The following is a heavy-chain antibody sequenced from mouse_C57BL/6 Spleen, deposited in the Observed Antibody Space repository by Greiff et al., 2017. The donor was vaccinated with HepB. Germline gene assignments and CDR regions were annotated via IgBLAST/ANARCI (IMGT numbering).Heavy chain of an antibody. V-gene: IGHV1-69*01. CDR1: GYTFTSYW. J-gene: IGHJ4*01. Sequence: QVQLQQPGAELVMPGASVKLSCKASGYTFTSYWMHWVKQRPGQGLEWIGEIDPADSYTNYNQKFKGKATLSVDKSSSTAYIKLRSLTSEDSAVYYCAGYYGGGYGALDYWGQGTSVTVSS. CDR3: AGYYGGGYGALDY. D-gene: IGHD1-1*01. CDR2: IDPADSYT.